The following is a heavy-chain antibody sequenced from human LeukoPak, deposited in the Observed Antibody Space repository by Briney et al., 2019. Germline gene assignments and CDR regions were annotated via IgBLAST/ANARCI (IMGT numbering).Heavy chain of an antibody. CDR1: GFTFNSYA. D-gene: IGHD6-19*01. Sequence: RRSLRLSCAASGFTFNSYAMSWVRQAPGKGLEWVSAISGSGGSTYYADSVKGRFTISRDNSKNTLYLQMNSLRAEDTAVYYCAKVSSGWYERAFDYWGQGTLVTVSS. V-gene: IGHV3-23*01. CDR3: AKVSSGWYERAFDY. J-gene: IGHJ4*02. CDR2: ISGSGGST.